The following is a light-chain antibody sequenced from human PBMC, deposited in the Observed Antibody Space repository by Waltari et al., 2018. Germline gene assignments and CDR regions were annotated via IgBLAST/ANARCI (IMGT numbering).Light chain of an antibody. J-gene: IGLJ3*02. Sequence: QSALTQPRSVSGSPGQSVTIPCTGTRSAHGANNFVSRYQHHPDKAPKLIIYDINKRPSGVPDRFSGSKSGNTASLTISGLQAEDEADYYCCSCVGRNIYWVFGGGTKLTVL. CDR1: RSAHGANNF. CDR3: CSCVGRNIYWV. CDR2: DIN. V-gene: IGLV2-11*01.